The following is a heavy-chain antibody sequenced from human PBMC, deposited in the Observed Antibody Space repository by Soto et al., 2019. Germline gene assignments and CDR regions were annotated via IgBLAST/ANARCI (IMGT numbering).Heavy chain of an antibody. J-gene: IGHJ4*02. D-gene: IGHD3-3*01. CDR3: AKDLKVTIFGVVIRFDD. Sequence: PGGSLRLSCAASGFTFSSYAMSWVRQAPGKGLEWVSAISGSGGSTYYADSVKGRFTISRDNSKNTLYLQMNSLRAEDTAVYYCAKDLKVTIFGVVIRFDDWGQGTLVTVSS. V-gene: IGHV3-23*01. CDR1: GFTFSSYA. CDR2: ISGSGGST.